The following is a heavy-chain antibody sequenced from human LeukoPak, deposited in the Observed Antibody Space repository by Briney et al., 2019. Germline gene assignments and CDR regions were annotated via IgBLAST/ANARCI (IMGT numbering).Heavy chain of an antibody. Sequence: GASVKVSCKASGYTFTSYYMHWVRQAPGQGLEWMGIINPSGGSTSYAQKLQGRVTMTTDTSTSTAYMELRSLRSDDTAVYYCARVSHYYGSGSYDAFDIWGQGTMVTVSS. J-gene: IGHJ3*02. CDR3: ARVSHYYGSGSYDAFDI. D-gene: IGHD3-10*01. V-gene: IGHV1-46*01. CDR2: INPSGGST. CDR1: GYTFTSYY.